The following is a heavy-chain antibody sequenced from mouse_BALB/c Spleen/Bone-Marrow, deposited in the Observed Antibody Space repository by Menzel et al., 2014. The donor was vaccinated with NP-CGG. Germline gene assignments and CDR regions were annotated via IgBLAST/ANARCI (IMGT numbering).Heavy chain of an antibody. V-gene: IGHV4-1*02. J-gene: IGHJ3*01. CDR2: INPDSSTI. Sequence: EVQLVESGGGLVQPGGSLKLSCAASGFDFSRYWMSWVRQAPGKGLEWIGEINPDSSTINYASSLKDKFILSRDNAKNTLYLQMSKVRSDDTALYYCARLSYYGRFAYWGQGTLVTVSA. D-gene: IGHD1-1*01. CDR1: GFDFSRYW. CDR3: ARLSYYGRFAY.